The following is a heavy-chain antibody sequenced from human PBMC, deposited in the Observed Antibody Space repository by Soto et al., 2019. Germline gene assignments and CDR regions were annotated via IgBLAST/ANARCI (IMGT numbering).Heavy chain of an antibody. V-gene: IGHV1-24*01. Sequence: ASVKVSCKVPGYTLTELSMHWVRQAPGKGLEWMGGFDPEDGETIYAQKFQGRVTMTEDTSTDTAYMELSSLRSEDTAVYYCATEVPGNWGFDYWGQGTLVTVSS. CDR2: FDPEDGET. J-gene: IGHJ4*02. CDR3: ATEVPGNWGFDY. D-gene: IGHD7-27*01. CDR1: GYTLTELS.